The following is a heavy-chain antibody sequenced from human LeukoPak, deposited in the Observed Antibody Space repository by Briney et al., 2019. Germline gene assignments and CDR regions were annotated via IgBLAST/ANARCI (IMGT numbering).Heavy chain of an antibody. CDR3: ATDAEYSGYDYYFDY. D-gene: IGHD5-12*01. Sequence: ASVKVSCKVSGYTLTELSMHWVRQAPGKGLEWMGGLDPEDGETIYAQKFQGRVTMTEDTSTDTAYMELSSLRSEDTAVYYCATDAEYSGYDYYFDYWGQGTLVTVSS. CDR1: GYTLTELS. J-gene: IGHJ4*02. V-gene: IGHV1-24*01. CDR2: LDPEDGET.